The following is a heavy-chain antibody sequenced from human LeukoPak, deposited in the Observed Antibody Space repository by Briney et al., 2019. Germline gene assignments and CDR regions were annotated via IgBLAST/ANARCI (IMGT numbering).Heavy chain of an antibody. CDR2: FYTSGST. J-gene: IGHJ4*02. D-gene: IGHD6-25*01. CDR1: GGSISSYY. CDR3: ARDARLHYYFDY. Sequence: KPSETLSLTCTVSGGSISSYYWSWIRQPARKGLEWIGRFYTSGSTHYNPSLKSRVTMSIDTSKNQFSLKLSSVTAADTAVYYCARDARLHYYFDYWGQGTLVTVSS. V-gene: IGHV4-4*07.